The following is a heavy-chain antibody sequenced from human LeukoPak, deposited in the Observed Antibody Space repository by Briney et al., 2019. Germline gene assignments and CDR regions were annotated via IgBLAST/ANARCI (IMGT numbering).Heavy chain of an antibody. V-gene: IGHV3-23*01. CDR1: GFSFSTYS. Sequence: GGSLRHSCAASGFSFSTYSFSWVRQAPGKGLEWVSGISASGGDTFYADSVKGRFTISRDNSKNTLSLQMNSLRVEDTAIYYCAKDVRRCDGGCTWGQGTLVTVSS. CDR3: AKDVRRCDGGCT. J-gene: IGHJ5*02. CDR2: ISASGGDT. D-gene: IGHD2-21*01.